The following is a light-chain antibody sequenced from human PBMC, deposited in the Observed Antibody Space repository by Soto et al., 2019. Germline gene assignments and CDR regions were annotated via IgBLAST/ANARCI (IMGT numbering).Light chain of an antibody. CDR2: SAS. Sequence: EVVMTQSPATLSVSPGDRATLSCRASQSVDTNVVWYQQKPGQPPRLLVHSASIRATGVPARFTGIGSGTDFTLTISGLQSDDFAIYYCQQADRLPLTFGGGTKVEMK. V-gene: IGKV3-15*01. J-gene: IGKJ4*01. CDR3: QQADRLPLT. CDR1: QSVDTN.